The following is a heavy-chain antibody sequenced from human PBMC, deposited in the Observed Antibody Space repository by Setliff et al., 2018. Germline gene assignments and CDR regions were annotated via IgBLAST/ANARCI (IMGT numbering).Heavy chain of an antibody. D-gene: IGHD3-9*01. J-gene: IGHJ6*02. CDR2: IYYSGST. Sequence: SETLSLTCTVSGGSISSYYWSWIRQPPGKGLERIGSIYYSGSTYYNPSLKSRVTISVDTSKNQFSLKLSSVTAADTAVYYCASTDYDILTGYYPYGMDVWGQGTTVTVSS. CDR3: ASTDYDILTGYYPYGMDV. CDR1: GGSISSYY. V-gene: IGHV4-39*07.